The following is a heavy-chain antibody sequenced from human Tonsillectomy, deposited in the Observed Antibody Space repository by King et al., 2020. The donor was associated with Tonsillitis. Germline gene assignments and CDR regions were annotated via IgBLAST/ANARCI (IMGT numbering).Heavy chain of an antibody. CDR3: ARVGGFGAFDI. CDR2: ISANNGDT. CDR1: GYTFTNYA. V-gene: IGHV1-18*01. J-gene: IGHJ3*02. Sequence: VQLVQSGAEVQEPGASVKVSCEASGYTFTNYAVGWVRQAPGQGLELMGWISANNGDTNYAQKLQGRVTMTTDTSTRTAYMELRSLISDDTAVYYCARVGGFGAFDIWGPGTMVTVSS. D-gene: IGHD3-10*01.